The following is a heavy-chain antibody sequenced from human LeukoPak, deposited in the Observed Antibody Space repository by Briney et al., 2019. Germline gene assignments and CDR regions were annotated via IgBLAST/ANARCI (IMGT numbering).Heavy chain of an antibody. CDR3: ARRGRLKFDY. Sequence: PGGSLRLPCAASGFTFSSYSMNWVRQAPGKGLEWVSSISSSSSYICYADSVKGRFTISRDNAKNSLYLQMNSLRAEDTAVYYCARRGRLKFDYWGQGTLVTVSS. CDR1: GFTFSSYS. J-gene: IGHJ4*02. V-gene: IGHV3-21*01. CDR2: ISSSSSYI. D-gene: IGHD2-21*02.